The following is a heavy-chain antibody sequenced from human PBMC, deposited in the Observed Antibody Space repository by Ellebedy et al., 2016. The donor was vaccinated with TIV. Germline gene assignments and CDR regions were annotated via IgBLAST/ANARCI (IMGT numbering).Heavy chain of an antibody. V-gene: IGHV4-59*08. CDR1: GGSFNNDH. D-gene: IGHD6-19*01. CDR2: VNQRRTT. J-gene: IGHJ5*02. CDR3: ARMRGVAGPRWFDP. Sequence: MPGGSLRLSCLVSGGSFNNDHWSWIRQSPGKGLEWIGYVNQRRTTKYNSSLRSRVPISIDTSKNQFSLTVTSVTAADTAVYFCARMRGVAGPRWFDPWGPGTQVIVSS.